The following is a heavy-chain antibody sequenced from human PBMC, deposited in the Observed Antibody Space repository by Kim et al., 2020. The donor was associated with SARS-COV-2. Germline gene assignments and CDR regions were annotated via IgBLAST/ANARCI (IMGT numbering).Heavy chain of an antibody. CDR2: IYTSGST. V-gene: IGHV4-4*07. D-gene: IGHD3-10*01. J-gene: IGHJ5*02. CDR3: ARDSNEWFGDDWFDP. Sequence: SQTLSLTCTVSGGSISSYYWSWIRQPAGKGLEWIGRIYTSGSTNYNPSLKSRVTMSVDTSKNQFSLKLSSVTAADTAVYYCARDSNEWFGDDWFDPWGQGTLVTVSS. CDR1: GGSISSYY.